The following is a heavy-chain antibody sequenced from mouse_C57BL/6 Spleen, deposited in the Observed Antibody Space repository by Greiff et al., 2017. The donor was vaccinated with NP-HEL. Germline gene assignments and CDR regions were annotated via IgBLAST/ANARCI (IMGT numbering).Heavy chain of an antibody. V-gene: IGHV1-62-2*01. CDR2: FYPGSGSI. J-gene: IGHJ1*03. CDR3: ARHEDRDSNYTHWYFDV. D-gene: IGHD2-5*01. Sequence: VQLQQSGAELVKPGASVKLSCKASGYTFTEYTIHWVKQRSGQGLEWIGWFYPGSGSIKYNEKFKDKATLTADKSSSTVYMELSRLTCEDSAVYFCARHEDRDSNYTHWYFDVWGTGTTVTVSA. CDR1: GYTFTEYT.